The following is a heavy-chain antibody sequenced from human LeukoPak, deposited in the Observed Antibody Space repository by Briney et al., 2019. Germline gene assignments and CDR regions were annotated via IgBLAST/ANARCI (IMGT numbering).Heavy chain of an antibody. CDR2: IYYSGST. Sequence: NASETLSPTCTVSGGSVSSGSYYWSWIRQPPGKGLEWIGYIYYSGSTNYNPSLKSRVTISVDTSKNQFSLKLSSVTAADTAVYYCARGSYYYDSSGYYYYFDYWGQGTLVTVSS. V-gene: IGHV4-61*01. J-gene: IGHJ4*02. D-gene: IGHD3-22*01. CDR3: ARGSYYYDSSGYYYYFDY. CDR1: GGSVSSGSYY.